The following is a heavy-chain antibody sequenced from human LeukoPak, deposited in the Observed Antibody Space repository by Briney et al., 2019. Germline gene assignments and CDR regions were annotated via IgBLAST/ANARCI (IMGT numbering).Heavy chain of an antibody. CDR3: ARGYGDRLDCFDP. CDR1: GFTFSSYG. J-gene: IGHJ5*02. D-gene: IGHD4-17*01. V-gene: IGHV3-33*08. Sequence: TGGSLRLSCAASGFTFSSYGMHWVRQAPGKGLEWVAVIWYGGSNKYYADSVKGRFTISRDNSKNTLYLQMNSLRAEDTAVYYCARGYGDRLDCFDPWGQGTLVTVSS. CDR2: IWYGGSNK.